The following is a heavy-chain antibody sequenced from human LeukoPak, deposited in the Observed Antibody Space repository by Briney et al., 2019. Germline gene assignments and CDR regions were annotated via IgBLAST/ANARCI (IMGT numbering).Heavy chain of an antibody. CDR1: GGSISSGSYY. D-gene: IGHD3-22*01. J-gene: IGHJ4*02. CDR3: ARLASDPIYDSSGYWGYYFDY. CDR2: IYTSGNT. V-gene: IGHV4-61*02. Sequence: QTSETLSLTCTVSGGSISSGSYYWSWIRQPAGKGLEWIGRIYTSGNTNYNPSLKSRVTISVDTSKNQFSLKLSSVTAADTAVYYCARLASDPIYDSSGYWGYYFDYWGQGTLVIVSS.